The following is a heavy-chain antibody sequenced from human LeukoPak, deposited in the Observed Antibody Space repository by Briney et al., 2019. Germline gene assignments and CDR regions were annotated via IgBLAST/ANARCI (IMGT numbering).Heavy chain of an antibody. CDR3: ARGRRLRKYFDF. CDR2: IYTSGST. D-gene: IGHD4-17*01. V-gene: IGHV4-61*02. Sequence: PSETLSLTCTVSGGSISSGSYYWSWIRQPAGKGLEWIGRIYTSGSTNYNPSLKSRVTMSLDTSKNHLSLKMNSVTAADTAVFYCARGRRLRKYFDFWGQGSLVTVSS. CDR1: GGSISSGSYY. J-gene: IGHJ4*02.